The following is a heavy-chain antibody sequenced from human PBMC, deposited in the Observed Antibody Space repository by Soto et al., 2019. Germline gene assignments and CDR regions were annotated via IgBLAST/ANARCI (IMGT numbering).Heavy chain of an antibody. J-gene: IGHJ3*02. CDR1: GFTVSTKY. D-gene: IGHD2-15*01. CDR2: IYSGGST. CDR3: AKDRYCSGGSCYSEWAFDI. Sequence: PGGSLRLSCAASGFTVSTKYMSWVRQAPGKGLEWVSVIYSGGSTFYADSVRGRFTISRDNSKNTLYLQMNSLRAEDTAVYYCAKDRYCSGGSCYSEWAFDIWGQGTMVTVSS. V-gene: IGHV3-66*01.